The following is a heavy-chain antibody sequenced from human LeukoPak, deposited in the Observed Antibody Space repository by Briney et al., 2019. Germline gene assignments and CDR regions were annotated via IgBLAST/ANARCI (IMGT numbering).Heavy chain of an antibody. CDR1: GYTLTELS. D-gene: IGHD1-26*01. Sequence: ASVKVSCTVSGYTLTELSLHWVRQAPGKGLEWMGGFDPEVGETIYAQKFQGRVTMTEDTSTDTAYMELSSLRSEDTAVYYCATNQRELVPWGQGTLVTVSS. CDR3: ATNQRELVP. CDR2: FDPEVGET. J-gene: IGHJ5*02. V-gene: IGHV1-24*01.